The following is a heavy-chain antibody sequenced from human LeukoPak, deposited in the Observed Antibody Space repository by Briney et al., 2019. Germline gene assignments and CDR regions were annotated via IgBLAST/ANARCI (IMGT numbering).Heavy chain of an antibody. V-gene: IGHV3-23*01. Sequence: GESLKISCAASGFTFSSYAMSWVRQAPGKGLEWVSAISGSGGSTYYADSVKGRFTISRDNSKNTLYLQMNSLRAEDTAVYYCAKDRTLGYTDYWGQGTLVTVSS. CDR3: AKDRTLGYTDY. CDR2: ISGSGGST. J-gene: IGHJ4*02. D-gene: IGHD3-16*02. CDR1: GFTFSSYA.